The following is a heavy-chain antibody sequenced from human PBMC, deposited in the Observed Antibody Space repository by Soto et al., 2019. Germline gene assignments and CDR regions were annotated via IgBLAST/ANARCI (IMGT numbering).Heavy chain of an antibody. CDR1: GFTFSSYA. Sequence: GGSLRLSCAASGFTFSSYAMSWVRQAPGKGLEWVSAISGSGGSTYYADSVKGRFTISRDNSKNTLYLQMNSLRAEDTAVYYCAKDLYSSSWYGLHAFDIWGQGTMVTVSS. D-gene: IGHD6-13*01. J-gene: IGHJ3*02. V-gene: IGHV3-23*01. CDR2: ISGSGGST. CDR3: AKDLYSSSWYGLHAFDI.